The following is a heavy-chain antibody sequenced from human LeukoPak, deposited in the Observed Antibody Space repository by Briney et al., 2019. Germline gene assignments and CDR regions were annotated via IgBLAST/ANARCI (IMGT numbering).Heavy chain of an antibody. CDR1: GFAFGDYG. V-gene: IGHV3-53*04. J-gene: IGHJ3*02. Sequence: GGSLRLSCSASGFAFGDYGMTWFRQAPGKGLEWVSVIYSGGSTYYADSVKGRFTISRHNSKNTLYLQMSSLRAEDTAVYYCARGGYYYDISGAFDIWGQGTMVTVSS. D-gene: IGHD3-22*01. CDR2: IYSGGST. CDR3: ARGGYYYDISGAFDI.